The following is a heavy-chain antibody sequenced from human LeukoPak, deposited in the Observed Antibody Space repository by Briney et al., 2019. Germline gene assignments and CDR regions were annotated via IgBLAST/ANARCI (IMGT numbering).Heavy chain of an antibody. J-gene: IGHJ5*02. D-gene: IGHD2-2*01. V-gene: IGHV4-34*01. CDR3: ARGSREFDP. CDR1: GGSISSYY. Sequence: PSETLSLTCTVSGGSISSYYWSWIRQPPGKGLEWIGDINHNGGTNYNPSLKSRVTISVDTSKNQFSLKMSSVTAADTAVYYCARGSREFDPWGQGTLVTVSS. CDR2: INHNGGT.